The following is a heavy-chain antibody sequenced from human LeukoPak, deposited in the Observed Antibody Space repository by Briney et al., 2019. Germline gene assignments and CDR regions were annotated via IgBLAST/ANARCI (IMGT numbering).Heavy chain of an antibody. CDR1: GYSFINSG. D-gene: IGHD1-20*01. CDR3: ARDHNWNPLVY. CDR2: ISTCNANT. V-gene: IGHV1-18*01. Sequence: ASVKVSCKASGYSFINSGISWVRQAPGQGLEWMGWISTCNANTKYAQNLQGRVTMTTDTSTSTAYMELRGLRSDDTAVYYCARDHNWNPLVYWGQGTLVTVSS. J-gene: IGHJ4*02.